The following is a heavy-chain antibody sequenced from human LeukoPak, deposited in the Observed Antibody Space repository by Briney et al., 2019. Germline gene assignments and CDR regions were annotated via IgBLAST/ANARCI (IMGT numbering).Heavy chain of an antibody. Sequence: PGGSLRLSCTASRFFSSYWMSWVRQAPGKGLEWVANIKQDGSEKYYVDSVKGRFTISRDNTKNSLYLRMNSLRAEDTAVYYCARGRSITTTGNYWFDPWGRGTLVTVSS. D-gene: IGHD1-1*01. CDR3: ARGRSITTTGNYWFDP. V-gene: IGHV3-7*01. CDR1: RFFSSYW. J-gene: IGHJ5*02. CDR2: IKQDGSEK.